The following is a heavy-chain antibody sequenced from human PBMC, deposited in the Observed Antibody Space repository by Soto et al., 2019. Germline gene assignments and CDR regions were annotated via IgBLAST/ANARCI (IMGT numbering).Heavy chain of an antibody. CDR1: GGSISRGDYY. D-gene: IGHD6-6*01. CDR3: AMDGHRPDADAFDI. J-gene: IGHJ3*02. V-gene: IGHV4-30-4*01. Sequence: QVQLQESGPGLVKPSQTLSLTCTVSGGSISRGDYYWSWIRQPPGKGLEWIVYIYYSGRTYCNPSLKSRVAITVHPSKVQFCLKLSSVAAADTAVYYGAMDGHRPDADAFDIWGQGTLVTVSS. CDR2: IYYSGRT.